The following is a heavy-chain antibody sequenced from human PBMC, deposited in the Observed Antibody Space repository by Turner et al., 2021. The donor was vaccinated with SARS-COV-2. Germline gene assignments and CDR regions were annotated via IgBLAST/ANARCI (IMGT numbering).Heavy chain of an antibody. CDR2: IGSSSSYI. CDR1: GFTSSRYR. CDR3: ARSERGRAEFWSGYYPAPLDY. Sequence: EVLLVESGGGVVNPGGSLRLSCAASGFTSSRYRMNWVRQARGKGLAWVSSIGSSSSYIYNADSVKGRFTNSRDNTKNAMYLKMNSLRADDTAVDYCARSERGRAEFWSGYYPAPLDYWGQGTLVTVSS. V-gene: IGHV3-21*01. J-gene: IGHJ4*02. D-gene: IGHD3-3*01.